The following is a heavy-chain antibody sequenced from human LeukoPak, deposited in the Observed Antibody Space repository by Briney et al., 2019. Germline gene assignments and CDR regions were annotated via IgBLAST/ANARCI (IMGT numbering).Heavy chain of an antibody. Sequence: ASVKVSCKVSGYTLTELSMHWVRQAPGKGLEWMGGFDPEDGETIYAQKFQGRVTMNEDTSPDTAYMELSSLRSEDTAVYYCATYNSSGNFYFDYWGQGTLVTVSS. CDR3: ATYNSSGNFYFDY. V-gene: IGHV1-24*01. CDR2: FDPEDGET. J-gene: IGHJ4*02. CDR1: GYTLTELS. D-gene: IGHD3-22*01.